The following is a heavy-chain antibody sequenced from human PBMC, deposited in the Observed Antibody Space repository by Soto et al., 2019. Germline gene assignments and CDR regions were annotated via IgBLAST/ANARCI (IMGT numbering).Heavy chain of an antibody. Sequence: PGGSLRLSCRVSGFTFNNSGMHWVRQAPGKGLEWMAVISYDGSDKYYADSVKGRVIISRDNSKNTLNLEMNSLRAEDTAIYYCVKDRVPGAYGNYYGMDVWGQRTTVTVSS. CDR3: VKDRVPGAYGNYYGMDV. CDR2: ISYDGSDK. V-gene: IGHV3-30*18. CDR1: GFTFNNSG. D-gene: IGHD5-12*01. J-gene: IGHJ6*02.